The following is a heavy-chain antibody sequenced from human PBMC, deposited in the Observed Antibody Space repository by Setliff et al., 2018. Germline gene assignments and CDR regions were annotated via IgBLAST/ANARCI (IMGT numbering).Heavy chain of an antibody. Sequence: ASVKVSCKTSGFGFTTFGMSWVRQAPGQGLEWMGWMSPVYGIANYARKFQGRVTLTADTSTTTAYLELTSLRYDDTAVYYCVRGPGPSVVVAIPFDHWGQGSLVTVSS. V-gene: IGHV1-18*01. CDR3: VRGPGPSVVVAIPFDH. J-gene: IGHJ4*02. D-gene: IGHD5-12*01. CDR2: MSPVYGIA. CDR1: GFGFTTFG.